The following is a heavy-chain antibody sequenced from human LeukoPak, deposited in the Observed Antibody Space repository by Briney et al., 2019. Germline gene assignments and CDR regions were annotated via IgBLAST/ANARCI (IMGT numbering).Heavy chain of an antibody. D-gene: IGHD3-3*01. J-gene: IGHJ4*02. CDR2: IYYSGST. Sequence: SQTLSLTCSVSGGSISSGDYYWSWIRQPPGKGLEWIGYIYYSGSTYYNPSLKSRVTISVDTSKNQFSLKLSSVTAADTAVYYCARGFTIFGVVSNYWGQGTLVTVSS. V-gene: IGHV4-30-4*08. CDR3: ARGFTIFGVVSNY. CDR1: GGSISSGDYY.